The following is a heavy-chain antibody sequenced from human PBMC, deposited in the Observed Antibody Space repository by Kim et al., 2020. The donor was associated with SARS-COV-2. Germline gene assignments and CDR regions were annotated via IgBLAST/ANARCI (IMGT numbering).Heavy chain of an antibody. CDR2: ICTLGDT. D-gene: IGHD6-25*01. CDR3: AGAGAAADTCGWLCAFEFDI. J-gene: IGHJ3*02. CDR1: GFTFSNYD. V-gene: IGHV3-13*04. Sequence: GGSLRLSCAASGFTFSNYDMHWVRQAAGRGLEWVSAICTLGDTFYSDSVKGRLTISSENAKNSLYLQMKTLTGGDTAVYYCAGAGAAADTCGWLCAFEFDIRGQGTKVTVSS.